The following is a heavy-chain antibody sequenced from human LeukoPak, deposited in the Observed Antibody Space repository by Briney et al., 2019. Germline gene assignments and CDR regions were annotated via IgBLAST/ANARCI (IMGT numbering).Heavy chain of an antibody. CDR3: ASLIDY. V-gene: IGHV3-30-3*01. CDR2: ITYDGSNK. Sequence: GGSLRLSCAASGFTFSSYAMHWVRQAPGKGLEWVAVITYDGSNKYYADSVKGRFTISRDNSKNTLYLQMNSLRAEDTAVYYCASLIDYWGQGTLVTVSS. J-gene: IGHJ4*02. CDR1: GFTFSSYA.